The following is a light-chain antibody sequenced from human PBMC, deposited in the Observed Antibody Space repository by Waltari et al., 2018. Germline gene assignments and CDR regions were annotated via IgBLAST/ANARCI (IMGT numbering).Light chain of an antibody. J-gene: IGLJ2*01. CDR3: SSYTSSSTLV. Sequence: QSTLTQPASVSGSPGQSITISCTGTSSAVGSYNYVSWYQQHPGKAPKLMLYEVSNRPSGVSNRCSGSKSGNTAALTISGLQAEDEADYYCSSYTSSSTLVFGGGTKLTVL. CDR1: SSAVGSYNY. CDR2: EVS. V-gene: IGLV2-14*01.